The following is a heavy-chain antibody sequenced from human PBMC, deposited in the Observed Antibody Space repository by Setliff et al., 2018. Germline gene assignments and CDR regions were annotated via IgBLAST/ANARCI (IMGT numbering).Heavy chain of an antibody. CDR2: ISYEGIDK. V-gene: IGHV3-30*04. D-gene: IGHD3-9*01. CDR1: GFTFSSYA. CDR3: ARGRHHDTLSGYIDF. Sequence: GGSLSLSCAASGFTFSSYALHWVRQAPGKGLEWVTLISYEGIDKYYADSVKGRFTVSRDNSKNTLYLQMNSSRAEDTAFYYCARGRHHDTLSGYIDFLGQGTLVTVSS. J-gene: IGHJ4*02.